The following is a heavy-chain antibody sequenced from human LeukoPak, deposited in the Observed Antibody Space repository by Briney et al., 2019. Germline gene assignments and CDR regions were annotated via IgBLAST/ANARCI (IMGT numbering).Heavy chain of an antibody. V-gene: IGHV4-34*01. CDR3: AREDILTGYYDY. Sequence: PSETLSLTCAVYGGSFSGYYWSWIRQPPGKGLEWIGETNHSGSTNYNPSLKSRVTISVDTSKNQFSLKLSSVTAADTAVYYCAREDILTGYYDYWGQGTLVTVSS. D-gene: IGHD3-9*01. CDR2: TNHSGST. J-gene: IGHJ4*02. CDR1: GGSFSGYY.